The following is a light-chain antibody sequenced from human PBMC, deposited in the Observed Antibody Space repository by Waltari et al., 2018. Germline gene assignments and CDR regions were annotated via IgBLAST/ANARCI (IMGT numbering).Light chain of an antibody. CDR2: DAS. CDR1: QDTKIF. V-gene: IGKV1-33*01. J-gene: IGKJ4*01. CDR3: QQYDDLPLT. Sequence: DIQMTQSPASLSASVEDRVTITCQASQDTKIFLNWYQQKSGKAPKLLIYDASNLQPGVPSRFSGSGSGTDFAFTISSLQPEDVATYYCQQYDDLPLTFGGGTKVEIQ.